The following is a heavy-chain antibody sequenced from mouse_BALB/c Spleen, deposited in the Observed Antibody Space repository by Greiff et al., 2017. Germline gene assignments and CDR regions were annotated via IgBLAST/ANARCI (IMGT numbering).Heavy chain of an antibody. J-gene: IGHJ3*01. CDR1: GFTFSSYA. Sequence: DVHLVESGGGLVKPGGSLKLSCAASGFTFSSYAMSWVRQSPEKRLEWVAEISSGGSYTYYPDTVTGRFTISRDNAKNTLYLEMSSLRSEDTAMYYCARCHYYGSSSAWFAYWGQGTLVTVSA. V-gene: IGHV5-9-4*01. D-gene: IGHD1-1*01. CDR3: ARCHYYGSSSAWFAY. CDR2: ISSGGSYT.